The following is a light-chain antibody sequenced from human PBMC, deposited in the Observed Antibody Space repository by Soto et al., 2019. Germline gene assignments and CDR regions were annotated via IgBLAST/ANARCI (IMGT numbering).Light chain of an antibody. CDR1: QSVGRNY. V-gene: IGKV3-20*01. CDR2: GAS. J-gene: IGKJ4*01. CDR3: QQYASSPLT. Sequence: EIVLTQSPGTLSLSPGERATLSCRASQSVGRNYLAWYQQKPGQAPRLLIYGASSRATGIPDRFSGSGSGTDFTLTFSRLAPEDFAVYYCQQYASSPLTFGGGTRVEIK.